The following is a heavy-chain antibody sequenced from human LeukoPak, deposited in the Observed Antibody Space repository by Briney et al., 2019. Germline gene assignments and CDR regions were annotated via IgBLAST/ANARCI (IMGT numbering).Heavy chain of an antibody. Sequence: GGSLRLSCAVSGFTFSSEAMGWVRQLPGGGLEWVSTISPAGGTTYYAESMKGRFTISRDNSKSTLYMQMNSLRVEDTAVYYCTKVRSGSSSWALRVFDYWGQGALVTVSS. V-gene: IGHV3-23*01. CDR3: TKVRSGSSSWALRVFDY. J-gene: IGHJ4*02. D-gene: IGHD6-13*01. CDR1: GFTFSSEA. CDR2: ISPAGGTT.